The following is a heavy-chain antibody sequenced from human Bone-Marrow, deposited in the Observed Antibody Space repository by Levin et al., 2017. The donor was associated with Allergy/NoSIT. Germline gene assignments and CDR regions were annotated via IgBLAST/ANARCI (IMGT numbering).Heavy chain of an antibody. Sequence: SCAASGFTFTDAWMNWVRQAPGKGLEWIGRIKSTSDGETTDYAAPVKGRFTISRDDSESTVYLLMNSLKIEDTAIYYCTTLGSSRKFDYWGQGALVTVSS. CDR2: IKSTSDGETT. CDR3: TTLGSSRKFDY. V-gene: IGHV3-15*01. D-gene: IGHD3-10*01. J-gene: IGHJ4*02. CDR1: GFTFTDAW.